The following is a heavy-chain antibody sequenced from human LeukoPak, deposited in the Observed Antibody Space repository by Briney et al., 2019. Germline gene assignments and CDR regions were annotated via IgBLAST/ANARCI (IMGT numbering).Heavy chain of an antibody. Sequence: GRSLRLSCTASGFTFGDYAMNWVRQAPGKGLEWVSYISHTGTTMYYADSVKGRFTLSRDNARNSLYLQMNSLRAEDTAVYYCARGHWGLDSWGQGTLVSVSS. CDR3: ARGHWGLDS. CDR1: GFTFGDYA. CDR2: ISHTGTTM. V-gene: IGHV3-48*03. D-gene: IGHD7-27*01. J-gene: IGHJ4*02.